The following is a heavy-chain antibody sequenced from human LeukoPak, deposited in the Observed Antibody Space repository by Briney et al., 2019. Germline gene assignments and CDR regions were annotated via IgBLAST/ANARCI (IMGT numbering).Heavy chain of an antibody. CDR2: IKQDGSEK. D-gene: IGHD6-19*01. V-gene: IGHV3-7*01. CDR1: GFTFSSYW. Sequence: PGGSLRLSCAASGFTFSSYWMSWVRQAPGKGLEWVANIKQDGSEKCYVDSVKGRFTISRDNAKNSLYLQMNSLRAEDTAVYYCARDRIAGSGWYYYFDYWGQGTLVTVSS. J-gene: IGHJ4*02. CDR3: ARDRIAGSGWYYYFDY.